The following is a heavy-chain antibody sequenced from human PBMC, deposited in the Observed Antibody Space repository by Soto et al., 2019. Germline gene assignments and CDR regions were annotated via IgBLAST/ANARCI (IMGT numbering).Heavy chain of an antibody. CDR1: GGTFSSYA. CDR2: IIPIFGTA. J-gene: IGHJ3*02. D-gene: IGHD6-19*01. Sequence: GASVKVSCKVSGGTFSSYAISWVRQAPGQGLEWMGGIIPIFGTANYAQKFQGRVTITADESTSTAYMELSSLRSEDTAVYYCAREGDSSGWYRDAFDIWGQGTMVTVSS. CDR3: AREGDSSGWYRDAFDI. V-gene: IGHV1-69*13.